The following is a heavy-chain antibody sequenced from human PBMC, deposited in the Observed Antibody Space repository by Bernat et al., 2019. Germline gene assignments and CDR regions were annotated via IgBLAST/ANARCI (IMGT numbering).Heavy chain of an antibody. CDR2: IGSSGGST. V-gene: IGHV3-23*01. Sequence: ASGFTFSSYAMTWVRQAPGKGLEWVSGIGSSGGSTYYADSVKGRFTISRDNSKNTLYLQMNSLRAEDTSVYYWAKGLGGNGNEYYYMEVWGKG. CDR3: AKGLGGNGNEYYYMEV. CDR1: GFTFSSYA. D-gene: IGHD1-1*01. J-gene: IGHJ6*03.